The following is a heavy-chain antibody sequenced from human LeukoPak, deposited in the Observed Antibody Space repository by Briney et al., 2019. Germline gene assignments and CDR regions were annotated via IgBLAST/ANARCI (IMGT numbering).Heavy chain of an antibody. Sequence: SETLSLTCTVSGGSISSGDYYWSWIRQPPGKGLEWIGYIYYSGSTYYNPSLKSRVTISVDTSKNQFSLKLSSVTAADTAVYYCARVEAHGYGSEVRFDPWGQGTLVTVSS. J-gene: IGHJ5*02. CDR3: ARVEAHGYGSEVRFDP. V-gene: IGHV4-30-4*08. D-gene: IGHD3-10*01. CDR1: GGSISSGDYY. CDR2: IYYSGST.